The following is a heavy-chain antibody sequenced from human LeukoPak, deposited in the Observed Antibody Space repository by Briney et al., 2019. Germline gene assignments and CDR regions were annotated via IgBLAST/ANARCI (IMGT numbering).Heavy chain of an antibody. CDR1: GGSFSGYY. CDR3: AREYSSSSGYDY. V-gene: IGHV4-34*01. J-gene: IGHJ4*02. Sequence: SETLSLTCAVYGGSFSGYYWSWIRQPPGEGLEWIGEINHSGGTNNNPSLKSRVTISVVTSKNQFSLKLSSVTAADTAVYYCAREYSSSSGYDYWGQGTLVTVSS. D-gene: IGHD6-6*01. CDR2: INHSGGT.